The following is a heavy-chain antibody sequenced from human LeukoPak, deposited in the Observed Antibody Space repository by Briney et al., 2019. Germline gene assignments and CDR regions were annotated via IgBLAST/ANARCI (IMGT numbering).Heavy chain of an antibody. J-gene: IGHJ6*03. Sequence: GGTLRLSCAASGFTFSNYGMNWVRQAPGEGLEWVSAISGSGESTYYADSVKGRLTISRDNSKNTLHLQMNSLRAEDTAVYYCAKAGYYYYYYMDVWGKGTTVTVSS. CDR2: ISGSGEST. V-gene: IGHV3-23*01. CDR3: AKAGYYYYYYMDV. CDR1: GFTFSNYG.